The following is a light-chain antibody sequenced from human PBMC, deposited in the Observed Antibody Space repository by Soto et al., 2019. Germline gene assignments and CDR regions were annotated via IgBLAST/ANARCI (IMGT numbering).Light chain of an antibody. J-gene: IGKJ1*01. CDR2: GAS. CDR3: QQYNNSPRT. CDR1: QRVSSN. V-gene: IGKV3-15*01. Sequence: EIVMTQSPATLSVSPGERATLSCRASQRVSSNLAWYQQKPGQAPRLLIYGASTRATGIPARFSGSGSGTEFTLTISSLHSEDFAVYYCQQYNNSPRTFGQGTKVEI.